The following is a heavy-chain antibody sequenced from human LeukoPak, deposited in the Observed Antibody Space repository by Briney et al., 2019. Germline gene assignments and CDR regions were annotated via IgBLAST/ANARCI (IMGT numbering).Heavy chain of an antibody. Sequence: ASVKVSCKASGYTFTSYAMHWVRQAPGQRLEWMGWINAGNGNTKYSQEFQGRVTITRDTSASTAYMELSSLRSEDMAVYYCARDSDCSSTSCYGRGGFDPWGQGTLVTVSS. CDR3: ARDSDCSSTSCYGRGGFDP. CDR1: GYTFTSYA. V-gene: IGHV1-3*03. J-gene: IGHJ5*02. CDR2: INAGNGNT. D-gene: IGHD2-2*01.